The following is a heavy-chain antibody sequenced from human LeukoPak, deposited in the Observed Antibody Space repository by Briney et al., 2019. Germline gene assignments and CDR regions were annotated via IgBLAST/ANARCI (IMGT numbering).Heavy chain of an antibody. J-gene: IGHJ6*03. V-gene: IGHV3-11*04. CDR3: ARDLLGYNYYYMDV. CDR1: GFTFSDYY. CDR2: ISSSGSTI. D-gene: IGHD3-10*01. Sequence: GGSLRLSCAASGFTFSDYYMSWIRQAPGKGLEWVSYISSSGSTIYYADSVKGRFTISRDNAKNSLYLQMNSLRVEDTAVYYCARDLLGYNYYYMDVWGKGTTVTVSS.